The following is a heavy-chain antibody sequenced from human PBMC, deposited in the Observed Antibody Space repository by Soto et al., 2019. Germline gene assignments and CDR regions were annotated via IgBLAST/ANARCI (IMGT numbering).Heavy chain of an antibody. CDR1: GDSVSSSSVT. Sequence: QVQLQESGPGLVRPSQTLSLTCDISGDSVSSSSVTWNWIRQSPSRCLEWLGRTYYRSRWYNDYAESVKSRIIINPDTSKNQFSLHLNSVIPDDTAVYYCVRLIGNSWLDFWGQGTLVTVSS. CDR3: VRLIGNSWLDF. CDR2: TYYRSRWYN. V-gene: IGHV6-1*01. J-gene: IGHJ5*01. D-gene: IGHD1-26*01.